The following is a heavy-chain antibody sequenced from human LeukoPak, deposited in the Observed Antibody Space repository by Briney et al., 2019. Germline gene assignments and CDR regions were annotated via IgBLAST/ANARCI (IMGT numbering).Heavy chain of an antibody. Sequence: SETLSLTCTVSGGSISSYYWSWIRQPAGKGLEWIGRIYISGSGSTNYNPSLKSRVTMSVDTSKNQFSLKLSSVTAADTAVYYCARERVRFLEWLLYPLAFDYWGQGTLVTVSS. V-gene: IGHV4-4*07. J-gene: IGHJ4*02. CDR2: IYISGSGST. CDR1: GGSISSYY. CDR3: ARERVRFLEWLLYPLAFDY. D-gene: IGHD3-3*01.